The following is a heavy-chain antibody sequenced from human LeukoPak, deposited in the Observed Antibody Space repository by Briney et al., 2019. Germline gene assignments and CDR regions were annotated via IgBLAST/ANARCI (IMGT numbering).Heavy chain of an antibody. CDR2: IYYSGST. CDR3: ARALPAAPTNWFDP. Sequence: SETLSLTCTVSGGSISSSSYYWGWIRQPPGKGLEWIGSIYYSGSTYYNPSLKSRVTISVDTSKNQFSLKLSSVTAADTAVYYCARALPAAPTNWFDPWGQGTLVTVSS. J-gene: IGHJ5*02. CDR1: GGSISSSSYY. D-gene: IGHD2-2*01. V-gene: IGHV4-39*01.